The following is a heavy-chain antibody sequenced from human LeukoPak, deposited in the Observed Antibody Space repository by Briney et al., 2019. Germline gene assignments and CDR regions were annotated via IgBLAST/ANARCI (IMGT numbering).Heavy chain of an antibody. CDR2: ISRDGSDI. J-gene: IGHJ4*02. D-gene: IGHD6-19*01. CDR3: ARDYLSSGWYVASYDY. CDR1: GFLFSSYA. Sequence: PGGSLRLSCAASGFLFSSYAMDWVRQSPGKGLEWVAVISRDGSDIYYADSVKGRFTISRDNSKNTVYLEISNLRVEDTAVYFCARDYLSSGWYVASYDYWGRGTLVIVSS. V-gene: IGHV3-30*04.